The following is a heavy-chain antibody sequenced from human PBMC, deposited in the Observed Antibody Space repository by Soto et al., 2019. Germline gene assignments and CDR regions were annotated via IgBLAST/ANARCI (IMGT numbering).Heavy chain of an antibody. V-gene: IGHV3-30*18. CDR3: AKEHTVTPSLDY. D-gene: IGHD4-17*01. CDR1: GFTFSSYG. J-gene: IGHJ4*02. CDR2: ISYDGSNK. Sequence: QVQLVESGGGVVQPGRSLRLSCAASGFTFSSYGMHWVRQAPGKGLEWGAVISYDGSNKYYADSVKGRFTISRDNSKNTLYLHMNSLRAEDTAVYYCAKEHTVTPSLDYWGQGTLVTVSS.